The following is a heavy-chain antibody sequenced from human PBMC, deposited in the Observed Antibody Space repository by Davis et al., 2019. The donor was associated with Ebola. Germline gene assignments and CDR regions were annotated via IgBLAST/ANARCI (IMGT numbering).Heavy chain of an antibody. Sequence: ASVKVSCKASGYTFTSYDINWVRQATGQGLEWMGWMNPNSGNTGYAQKFQGRVTMTRNTSISTAYMELSSLRSEDTAVYYCARGPPLLWFGSTWGQGTLVTVSS. CDR1: GYTFTSYD. CDR2: MNPNSGNT. CDR3: ARGPPLLWFGST. J-gene: IGHJ5*02. D-gene: IGHD3-10*01. V-gene: IGHV1-8*01.